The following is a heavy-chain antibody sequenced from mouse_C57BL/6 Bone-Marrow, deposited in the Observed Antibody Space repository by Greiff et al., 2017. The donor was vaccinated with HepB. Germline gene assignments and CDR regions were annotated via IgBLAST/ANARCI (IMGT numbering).Heavy chain of an antibody. CDR2: IDPSDSET. J-gene: IGHJ1*03. CDR3: ARRDYYGSGYFDV. V-gene: IGHV1-52*01. D-gene: IGHD1-1*01. Sequence: QVHVKQSGAELVRPGSSVKLSCKASGYTFTSYWMHWVKQRPIQGLEWIGNIDPSDSETHYNQKFKDKATLTVDKSSSTAYMQLSSLTSEDSAVYYCARRDYYGSGYFDVWGTGTTVTVSS. CDR1: GYTFTSYW.